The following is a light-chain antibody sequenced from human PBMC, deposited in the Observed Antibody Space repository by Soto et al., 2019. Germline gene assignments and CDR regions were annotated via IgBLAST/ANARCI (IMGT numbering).Light chain of an antibody. J-gene: IGKJ2*01. CDR1: QSVSSN. CDR3: QQYNNWPPYT. Sequence: EIVMTQSPATLSVSPGERATLSCRASQSVSSNLAWYQQKPGQAPRLLIYGASTRATGIPARFSGSGSGTEFTRTISSLQSEDCAVYYCQQYNNWPPYTFCQGTKLEIK. V-gene: IGKV3-15*01. CDR2: GAS.